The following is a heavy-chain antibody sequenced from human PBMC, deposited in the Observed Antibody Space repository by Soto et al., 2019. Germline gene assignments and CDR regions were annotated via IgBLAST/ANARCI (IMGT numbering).Heavy chain of an antibody. CDR1: GFSLSTSGVG. J-gene: IGHJ4*02. D-gene: IGHD4-17*01. CDR3: AHKGYGDYPIDY. CDR2: IYWDDTK. V-gene: IGHV2-5*02. Sequence: SGPTLVNPTQTLTLTCTFSGFSLSTSGVGVGWIRQPPGKALEWLAVIYWDDTKHYSPSLKSRLTITNYTSKNQVVLTMTNMDPVDTATYYCAHKGYGDYPIDYWGQGTLVTVSS.